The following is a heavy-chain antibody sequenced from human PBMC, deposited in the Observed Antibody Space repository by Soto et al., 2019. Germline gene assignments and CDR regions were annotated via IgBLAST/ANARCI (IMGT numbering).Heavy chain of an antibody. CDR2: LGAADDP. CDR1: GFTLSAYD. V-gene: IGHV3-13*05. CDR3: ARAYSGRLPRRADYYYAMDV. Sequence: XGSLRLSCAASGFTLSAYDMHWVRQAEGKGLEWVSALGAADDPYYLVSVKGRFTISRENAKNSLYLQMNNLRAGDTAVYYCARAYSGRLPRRADYYYAMDVWGQGTTVTVS. J-gene: IGHJ6*02. D-gene: IGHD2-15*01.